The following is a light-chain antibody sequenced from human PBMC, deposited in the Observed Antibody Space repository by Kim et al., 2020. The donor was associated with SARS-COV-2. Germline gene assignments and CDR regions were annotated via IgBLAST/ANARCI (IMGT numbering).Light chain of an antibody. CDR3: QQRANWPT. CDR1: QSVSSY. V-gene: IGKV3-11*01. CDR2: DAS. Sequence: EIVLTQSPATLSLSPGERATLSCRASQSVSSYLIWYQQKPGQAPRLLIHDASNRATGIPARFSGSGSGTDFTLTISSLEPEDFAVYYCQQRANWPTFGQGTKLEI. J-gene: IGKJ2*01.